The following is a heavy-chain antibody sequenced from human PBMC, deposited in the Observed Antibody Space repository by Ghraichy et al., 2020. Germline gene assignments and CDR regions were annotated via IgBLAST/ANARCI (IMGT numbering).Heavy chain of an antibody. CDR2: INNDGSGT. CDR1: GFTLSNYW. V-gene: IGHV3-74*01. CDR3: ARRNYYGMDV. Sequence: GGSLRLSCAASGFTLSNYWMHWVRQAPGKGLVWVSRINNDGSGTSYADSVKGRFTISRDNAKNTLYLQMNSQRVEDMAVYYCARRNYYGMDVWGQGTTVTVSS. J-gene: IGHJ6*02.